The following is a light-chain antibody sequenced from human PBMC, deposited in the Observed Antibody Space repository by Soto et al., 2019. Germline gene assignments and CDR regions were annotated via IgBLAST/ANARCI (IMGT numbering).Light chain of an antibody. J-gene: IGKJ5*01. CDR3: QLYSTSLFT. CDR2: GAS. V-gene: IGKV3-20*01. CDR1: QSVSSSY. Sequence: EIVLTQSPGTLSLSPGERGTLSCSASQSVSSSYLAWYQQKPGQAPRVVIYGASSRATGIPDRFSGSGYGTDFNLTISRLEPEDFAVYYCQLYSTSLFTFAQGTRLEIK.